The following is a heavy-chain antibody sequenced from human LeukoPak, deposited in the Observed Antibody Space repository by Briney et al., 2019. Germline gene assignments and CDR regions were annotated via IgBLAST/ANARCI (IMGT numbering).Heavy chain of an antibody. CDR3: ARHAAVAGTAFDY. Sequence: SETLSLTCTVSGGSMTSHYWSWIRQPPGKGLEWIGYVYYSGSTHYNPSLKSRVAISVDTSKNQFSLKLTSVTAADTAVYYCARHAAVAGTAFDYWGQGILVTASS. D-gene: IGHD6-19*01. J-gene: IGHJ4*02. CDR1: GGSMTSHY. CDR2: VYYSGST. V-gene: IGHV4-59*08.